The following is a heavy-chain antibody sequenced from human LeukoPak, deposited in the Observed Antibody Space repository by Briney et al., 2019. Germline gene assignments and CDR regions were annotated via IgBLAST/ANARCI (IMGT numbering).Heavy chain of an antibody. V-gene: IGHV3-21*01. J-gene: IGHJ3*02. CDR1: GFTFSSYA. CDR2: ISSSSSYI. Sequence: PGGSLRLSCAASGFTFSSYAMSWVRQAPGKGLEWVSSISSSSSYIYYADSVKGRFTISRDNAKNSLYLQMNSLRAEDTAVYYCARDRPLALYYYGSSGYTRGGDAFDIWGQGTMVTVSS. CDR3: ARDRPLALYYYGSSGYTRGGDAFDI. D-gene: IGHD3-22*01.